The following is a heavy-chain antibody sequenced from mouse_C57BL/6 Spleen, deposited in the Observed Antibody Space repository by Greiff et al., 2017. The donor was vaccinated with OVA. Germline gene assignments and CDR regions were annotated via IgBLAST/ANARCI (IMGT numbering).Heavy chain of an antibody. J-gene: IGHJ4*01. V-gene: IGHV1-18*01. CDR2: INPNNGGT. Sequence: EVQLQQSGPELVKPGASVKIPCKASGYTFTDYNMDWVKQSHGKSLEWIGDINPNNGGTIYNQKFKGKATLTVDKSSSTAYMELRSLTSEDTAVYYCAREESAYYGSSSYAMDYWGQGTSVTVSS. CDR1: GYTFTDYN. D-gene: IGHD1-1*01. CDR3: AREESAYYGSSSYAMDY.